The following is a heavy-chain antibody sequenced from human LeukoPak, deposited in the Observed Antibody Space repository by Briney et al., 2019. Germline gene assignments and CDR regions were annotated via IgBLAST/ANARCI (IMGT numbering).Heavy chain of an antibody. V-gene: IGHV1-2*06. CDR1: GGTFSSYA. CDR3: AREGWGFDY. Sequence: ASVKVSCKASGGTFSSYAISWVRQAPGQGLEWMGRINPNSGGTNYAQKFQGRVTMTRDTSISTAYMELSRLRSDDTAVYYCAREGWGFDYWGQGTLVTVSS. D-gene: IGHD7-27*01. CDR2: INPNSGGT. J-gene: IGHJ4*02.